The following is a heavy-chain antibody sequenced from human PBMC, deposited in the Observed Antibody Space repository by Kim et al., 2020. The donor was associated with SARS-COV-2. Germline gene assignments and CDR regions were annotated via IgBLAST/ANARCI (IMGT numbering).Heavy chain of an antibody. D-gene: IGHD3-22*01. CDR3: ARRCYDSSGYYYCDY. V-gene: IGHV3-74*01. Sequence: GGSLRLSCAGSGFTFINYWMHWVRQVPGKGLVWVSRINGDGTTTSYADSVKGRFTISRDNAKNTLYLQMNSLRAEDTALYYCARRCYDSSGYYYCDYWGQGTLVTLSS. CDR2: INGDGTTT. CDR1: GFTFINYW. J-gene: IGHJ4*02.